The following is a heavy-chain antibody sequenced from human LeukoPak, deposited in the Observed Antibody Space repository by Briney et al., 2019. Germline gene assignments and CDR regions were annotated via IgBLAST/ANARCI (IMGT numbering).Heavy chain of an antibody. Sequence: GESLKISCKGSGYSFISYWISWVRQMPGKGLEWMGRIDPSDSYTNYSPSFQGHVTISADKSISTAYLQWSSLKASDTAMYYCARHGSTNLDYWGQGTLVTVSS. J-gene: IGHJ4*02. CDR1: GYSFISYW. CDR3: ARHGSTNLDY. CDR2: IDPSDSYT. D-gene: IGHD2-2*01. V-gene: IGHV5-10-1*01.